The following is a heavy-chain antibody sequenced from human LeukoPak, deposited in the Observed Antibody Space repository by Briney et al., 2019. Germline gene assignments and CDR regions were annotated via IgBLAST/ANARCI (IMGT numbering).Heavy chain of an antibody. CDR3: ARDCSGGSCYDYYYYGMDV. Sequence: GGPLRLSCAASGFTFSSYEMNWVRQAPGKGLEWVSYISSSGSTIYYADSVKGRFTISRDNAKNSLYLQMNSLRAEDTAVYYCARDCSGGSCYDYYYYGMDVWGKGTTVTVSS. V-gene: IGHV3-48*03. J-gene: IGHJ6*04. CDR2: ISSSGSTI. CDR1: GFTFSSYE. D-gene: IGHD2-15*01.